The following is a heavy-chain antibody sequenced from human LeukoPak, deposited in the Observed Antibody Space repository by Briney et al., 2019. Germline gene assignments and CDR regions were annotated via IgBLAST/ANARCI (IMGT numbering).Heavy chain of an antibody. CDR2: INTDGSST. V-gene: IGHV3-74*01. CDR3: GGSGNLFDY. D-gene: IGHD3-10*01. CDR1: GFTLSSYW. J-gene: IGHJ4*02. Sequence: GGSLRLSCAASGFTLSSYWMHWVRQAPGKGLVWVSRINTDGSSTNYADSVKGRFTTSRDNAKNTLYLQMNGLRAEDTAVYYCGGSGNLFDYWGQGTLVTVSS.